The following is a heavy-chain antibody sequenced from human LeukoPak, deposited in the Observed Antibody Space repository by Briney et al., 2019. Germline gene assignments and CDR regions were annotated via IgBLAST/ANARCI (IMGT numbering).Heavy chain of an antibody. D-gene: IGHD3-22*01. V-gene: IGHV3-23*01. CDR1: GFTFSSYA. J-gene: IGHJ4*02. CDR2: ISGSGGST. CDR3: AKDYEHYYDSSGFFDY. Sequence: GSLRLSCAASGFTFSSYAMSWVRQAPGKGLEWVLAISGSGGSTYYADSVKGRFTISRDNSKNTLYLQMNSLRAEDTAVYYCAKDYEHYYDSSGFFDYWGQGTLVTVSS.